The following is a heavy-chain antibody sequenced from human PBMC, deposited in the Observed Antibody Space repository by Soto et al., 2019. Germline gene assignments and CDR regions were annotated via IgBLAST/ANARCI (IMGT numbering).Heavy chain of an antibody. CDR1: GGSVSSSTYY. J-gene: IGHJ6*02. CDR3: ARGNWGPSAMDV. D-gene: IGHD7-27*01. V-gene: IGHV4-39*07. Sequence: SETLSLTCIVAGGSVSSSTYYWAWIRQFPGKGLEWIGSIYYSGSTNYNPSLKSRVTISVDTSKNQFSLKLSSVTAADTAVYYCARGNWGPSAMDVWGQGTTVTVSS. CDR2: IYYSGST.